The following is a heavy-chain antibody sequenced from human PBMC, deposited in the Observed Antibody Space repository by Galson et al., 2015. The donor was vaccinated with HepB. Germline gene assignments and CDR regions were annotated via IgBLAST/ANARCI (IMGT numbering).Heavy chain of an antibody. CDR2: FDPEDGET. Sequence: SVKVSCKVSGSALSDLALYWVRQAPGKGPEWMGGFDPEDGETIYAQKFQGRVTMTEDTSTDTAYMELSSLRSEDTALYFCATAGDYYDNSAFDYWGQGTVVTVSS. V-gene: IGHV1-24*01. CDR1: GSALSDLA. CDR3: ATAGDYYDNSAFDY. D-gene: IGHD3-22*01. J-gene: IGHJ4*02.